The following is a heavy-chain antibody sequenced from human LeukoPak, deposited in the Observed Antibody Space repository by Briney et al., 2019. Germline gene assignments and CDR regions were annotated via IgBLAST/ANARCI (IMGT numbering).Heavy chain of an antibody. V-gene: IGHV3-11*01. Sequence: GGSLRLSCAASGFTFSDSYMSWIRQAPGKGLEWVSYISSSGSPIYTADSEKGRSTISRDSAKNSLFLQMNSLRAEDAAVYFCARLRRIWNDVEFVDSWGQGTLVTVSS. CDR1: GFTFSDSY. J-gene: IGHJ4*02. CDR2: ISSSGSPI. D-gene: IGHD1-1*01. CDR3: ARLRRIWNDVEFVDS.